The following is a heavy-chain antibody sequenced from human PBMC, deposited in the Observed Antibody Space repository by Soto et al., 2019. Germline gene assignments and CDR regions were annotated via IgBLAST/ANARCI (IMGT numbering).Heavy chain of an antibody. J-gene: IGHJ4*02. CDR2: IKQDGSEK. CDR3: ATHPYGSGWYC. V-gene: IGHV3-7*02. Sequence: EVQLVESGGGLVQPGGSLRLSCAASGFTFSSYWMTWVRQAPGKGLEWVANIKQDGSEKYYVDSVKGRFTISRDNAKNSLYMQMNSLRAEDTAVYYCATHPYGSGWYCWGQGTLVTVSS. CDR1: GFTFSSYW. D-gene: IGHD6-13*01.